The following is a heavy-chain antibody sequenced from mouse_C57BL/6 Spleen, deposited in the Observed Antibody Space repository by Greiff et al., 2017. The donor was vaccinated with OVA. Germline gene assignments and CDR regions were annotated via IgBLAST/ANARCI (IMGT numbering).Heavy chain of an antibody. CDR1: GYTFTSYW. CDR3: AREGLTGTGRFAY. D-gene: IGHD4-1*01. CDR2: IYPGSGST. J-gene: IGHJ3*01. Sequence: QVQLQQPGAELVKPGASVKMSCKASGYTFTSYWITWVKQRPGQGLEWIGDIYPGSGSTNYNEKFKSKATLTVDTSSSTAYMQLSSLTSEDSAVYYCAREGLTGTGRFAYWGQGTLVTVSA. V-gene: IGHV1-55*01.